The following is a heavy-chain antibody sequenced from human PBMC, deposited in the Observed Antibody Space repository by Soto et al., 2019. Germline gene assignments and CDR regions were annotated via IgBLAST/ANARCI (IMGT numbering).Heavy chain of an antibody. CDR2: MIPNSGKI. J-gene: IGHJ4*02. Sequence: QVQLVQSGAEVKKPGASVKVSCKASGYTFSSYDINWVRQATGQGLEWMGWMIPNSGKIGYAQKFQGRLTMTRNTSIRTAYRELSSLRSEATAVYYCARDYGDYSGDYWGQGTLVTVYS. CDR3: ARDYGDYSGDY. CDR1: GYTFSSYD. D-gene: IGHD4-17*01. V-gene: IGHV1-8*01.